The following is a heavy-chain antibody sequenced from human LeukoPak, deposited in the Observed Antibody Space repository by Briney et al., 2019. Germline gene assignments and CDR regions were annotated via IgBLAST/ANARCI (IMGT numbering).Heavy chain of an antibody. J-gene: IGHJ4*02. V-gene: IGHV5-51*01. CDR1: GYSFTSYW. CDR3: ARNRGDNTFDY. CDR2: VYPGDSNT. Sequence: GESLQISCQGSGYSFTSYWIAWVRQMPGKGLEWMGIVYPGDSNTRYSPSFEGQVTISADKSMNTAYLQWSSLKASDTAMYYCARNRGDNTFDYWGQGTLVTVS. D-gene: IGHD3-10*01.